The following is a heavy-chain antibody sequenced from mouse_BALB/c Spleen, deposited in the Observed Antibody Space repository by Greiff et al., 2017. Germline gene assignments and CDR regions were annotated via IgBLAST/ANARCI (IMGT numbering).Heavy chain of an antibody. Sequence: VQLQQPGAELVKPGASVKMSCKASGYTFTSYCMHWVKLRPGQGFEWIGEINPSNGGTNYNEKFKRKATLTVDKSSSTAYMQLISLTSEDSAVYDCEIDDSYCVHYWGQGTPVTVSA. D-gene: IGHD2-12*01. J-gene: IGHJ3*01. CDR3: EIDDSYCVHY. CDR2: INPSNGGT. CDR1: GYTFTSYC. V-gene: IGHV1S81*02.